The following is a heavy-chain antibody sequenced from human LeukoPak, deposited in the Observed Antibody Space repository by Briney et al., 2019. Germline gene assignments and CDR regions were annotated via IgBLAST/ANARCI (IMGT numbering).Heavy chain of an antibody. CDR3: ARIGLSGYLYYFDY. CDR2: MNPNSGNT. D-gene: IGHD3-3*01. V-gene: IGHV1-8*03. CDR1: GGTFTSYT. J-gene: IGHJ4*02. Sequence: ASVKVSCKASGGTFTSYTISWVGQATGKGLEWMGWMNPNSGNTGYAQKFQGRVTITRNTSISTAYMELSSLRSEDTAVYYCARIGLSGYLYYFDYWGQGTLVTVSS.